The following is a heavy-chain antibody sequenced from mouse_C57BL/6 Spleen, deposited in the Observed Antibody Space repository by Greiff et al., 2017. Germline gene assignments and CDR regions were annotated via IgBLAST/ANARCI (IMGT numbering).Heavy chain of an antibody. V-gene: IGHV1-55*01. CDR2: IYPGSGST. Sequence: VQLQQPGAELVKPGASVKMSCKASGYTFTSYWITWVKQRPGQGLEWIGDIYPGSGSTNYNEKFKSKATLTVDTSSSTAYMQLSSLTSEDSAVYYCARSGSSYLYWYFDVWGTGTTVTVSS. CDR1: GYTFTSYW. J-gene: IGHJ1*03. CDR3: ARSGSSYLYWYFDV. D-gene: IGHD1-1*01.